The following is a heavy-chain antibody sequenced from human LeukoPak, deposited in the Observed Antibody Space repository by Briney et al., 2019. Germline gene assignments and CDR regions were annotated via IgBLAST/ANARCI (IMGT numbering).Heavy chain of an antibody. V-gene: IGHV3-23*01. D-gene: IGHD2-8*01. CDR3: AKVLTVSPPYYYYGMDV. Sequence: GGYLRLSCAASGFTFSSYAMSWVRQAPGKGLEWVSAISGSGGSTYYADSVKGRFTISRDNSKNTLYLQMNSLRAEDTAVYYCAKVLTVSPPYYYYGMDVWGKGTTVTVSS. J-gene: IGHJ6*04. CDR2: ISGSGGST. CDR1: GFTFSSYA.